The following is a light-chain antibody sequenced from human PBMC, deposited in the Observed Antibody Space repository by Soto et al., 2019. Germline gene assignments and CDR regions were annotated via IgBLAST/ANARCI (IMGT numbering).Light chain of an antibody. CDR1: QSIISL. CDR3: QQRYNWPRIT. Sequence: DIQMTQSPSTLSASVGERVTITCRASQSIISLLAWYQQKPGKAPKLLIYKASTLKSGVPSRFSGSGSGTEFTLTISSLEPEDFAVYYCQQRYNWPRITFGQGTRLEI. V-gene: IGKV1-5*03. CDR2: KAS. J-gene: IGKJ5*01.